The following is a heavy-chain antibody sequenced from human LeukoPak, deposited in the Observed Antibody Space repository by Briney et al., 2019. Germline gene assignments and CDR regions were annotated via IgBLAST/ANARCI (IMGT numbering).Heavy chain of an antibody. CDR3: AKPRIAVAGANPDDY. J-gene: IGHJ4*02. CDR2: ISGSGGST. D-gene: IGHD6-19*01. V-gene: IGHV3-23*01. CDR1: GFTFSSYA. Sequence: GGSLRLSCAASGFTFSSYAMSWVRQAPGKGLEWASAISGSGGSTYYADSVKGRFTISRDNSKNTLYLQMNSLRAEDTAVYYCAKPRIAVAGANPDDYWGQGTLVTVSS.